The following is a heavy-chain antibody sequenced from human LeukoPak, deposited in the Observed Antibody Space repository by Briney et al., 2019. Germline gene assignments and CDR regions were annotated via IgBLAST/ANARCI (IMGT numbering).Heavy chain of an antibody. CDR3: ATDLRDILTGPYYYYMDV. J-gene: IGHJ6*03. Sequence: ASVKVSCKASGYTFTSYDINWVRQATGQGLEWMGWMNPNSGNTGYAQKFQGRVTMTRNTSISTAYMELSSLRSEDTAVYYCATDLRDILTGPYYYYMDVWGKGTTVTVSS. CDR1: GYTFTSYD. CDR2: MNPNSGNT. V-gene: IGHV1-8*01. D-gene: IGHD3-9*01.